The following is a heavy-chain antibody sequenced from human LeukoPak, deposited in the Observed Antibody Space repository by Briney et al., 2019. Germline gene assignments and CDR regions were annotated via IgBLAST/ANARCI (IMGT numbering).Heavy chain of an antibody. J-gene: IGHJ6*02. CDR2: ISSTGGTT. V-gene: IGHV3-23*01. CDR1: GLTFSSSA. CDR3: VRTIPYYYGMDV. Sequence: GGSLRLSCAASGLTFSSSAMSWVRQAPGKGLEWVAGISSTGGTTYYVDSVKGRFSISRDNARNTLYLQMSSLRAEDTAVYYCVRTIPYYYGMDVWGQGTTVTVSS. D-gene: IGHD1-1*01.